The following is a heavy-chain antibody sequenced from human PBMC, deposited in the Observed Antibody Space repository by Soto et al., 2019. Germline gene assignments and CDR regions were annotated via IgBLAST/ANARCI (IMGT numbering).Heavy chain of an antibody. CDR2: IVVGSGNT. J-gene: IGHJ3*02. V-gene: IGHV1-58*01. CDR3: AADLKSSTLGAFDI. Sequence: ASVKVSCKASGFTFTSSAVQWVRQARGQRLAWIGWIVVGSGNTNYAQKVQERVTITRDMSTSTAYMELSSLRSEDTALYDCAADLKSSTLGAFDIWGQGTMVTVSS. CDR1: GFTFTSSA. D-gene: IGHD3-9*01.